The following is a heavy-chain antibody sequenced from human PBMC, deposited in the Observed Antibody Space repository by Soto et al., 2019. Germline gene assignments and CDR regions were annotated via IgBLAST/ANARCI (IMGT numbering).Heavy chain of an antibody. CDR1: GFTFSSYA. D-gene: IGHD2-15*01. CDR2: ISYDGSNK. V-gene: IGHV3-30-3*01. CDR3: ARAWRREYCSGGSCYSSYCIAV. J-gene: IGHJ6*02. Sequence: QVQLVESGGGVVQPGRSLRLSCAASGFTFSSYAMHWVRQAPGKGLEWVADISYDGSNKYYADSVKGRFTNSRANSKNTLYQQMNRLTAEDTAVDYCARAWRREYCSGGSCYSSYCIAVWGQGTKVTVSS.